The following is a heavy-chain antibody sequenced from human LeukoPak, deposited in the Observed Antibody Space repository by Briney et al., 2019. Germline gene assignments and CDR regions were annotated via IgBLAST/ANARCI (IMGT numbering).Heavy chain of an antibody. CDR3: AKDHGFIGSNWFDP. V-gene: IGHV1-2*06. D-gene: IGHD3-10*01. CDR2: INPDSGDA. J-gene: IGHJ5*02. Sequence: ASVKVSCKASGYTFTYYYIHWVRQAPGQGLEWMGRINPDSGDANSAQKFQGRVIMTRDTSISTAYMELRRLRSDDTATYYCAKDHGFIGSNWFDPWGQGTLVTVSS. CDR1: GYTFTYYY.